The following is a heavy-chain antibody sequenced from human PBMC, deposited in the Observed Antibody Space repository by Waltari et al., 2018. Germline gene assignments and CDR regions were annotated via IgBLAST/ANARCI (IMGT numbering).Heavy chain of an antibody. CDR2: IYYSGST. V-gene: IGHV4-59*01. J-gene: IGHJ4*02. CDR3: ARGTGTGAITFDY. CDR1: GGSIRSSY. D-gene: IGHD2-2*01. Sequence: QVQLQESGPGLVKPSETLSLTCTVSGGSIRSSYSSWIRQPPGKGLEWIGYIYYSGSTNYNPSLKSRVTISVDTSKNQFSLKLSSVTAADTAVYYCARGTGTGAITFDYWGQGTLVTVSS.